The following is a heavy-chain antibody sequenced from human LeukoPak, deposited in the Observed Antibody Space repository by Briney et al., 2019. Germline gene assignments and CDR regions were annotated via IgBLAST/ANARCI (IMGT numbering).Heavy chain of an antibody. CDR1: GFTFSTYA. CDR3: ARDGDYINYYYYGVDV. V-gene: IGHV3-30*04. D-gene: IGHD4-11*01. Sequence: PGGSLRLSCAASGFTFSTYAMHWVRQAPGRGLEWVTFVSNDGSDTYYADSVKGRFSVSRDNSKNTLYLQMNSLRAEDTAVYYCARDGDYINYYYYGVDVWGKGTTVTVSS. J-gene: IGHJ6*04. CDR2: VSNDGSDT.